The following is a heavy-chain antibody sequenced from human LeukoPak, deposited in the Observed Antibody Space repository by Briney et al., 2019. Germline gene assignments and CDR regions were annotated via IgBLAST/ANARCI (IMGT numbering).Heavy chain of an antibody. CDR1: GDSISRGRYY. J-gene: IGHJ5*02. CDR2: IYASGKT. Sequence: SQTLSLTCTVSGDSISRGRYYWSWVRQPAGKELEWIGRIYASGKTDYNPYTPSLKSRVAMSLDTSKNQVSLYLTSVTAADTAMYFCARSFSEKFYESWGQGTLVTVSS. D-gene: IGHD2/OR15-2a*01. V-gene: IGHV4-61*02. CDR3: ARSFSEKFYES.